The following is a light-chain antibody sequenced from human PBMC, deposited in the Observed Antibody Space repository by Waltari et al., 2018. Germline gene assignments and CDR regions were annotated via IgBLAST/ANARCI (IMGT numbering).Light chain of an antibody. CDR2: GND. CDR3: EAWDDSLNGPV. Sequence: QSVLTQPPSASGTPGQRVTIFCSGRSSNIGSNSVNWYQQLPGTAPKLLMYGNDRRPSGVPDRFSGSKSGTSASLAISGLQSEDDADYYCEAWDDSLNGPVFGGGTKLTVL. CDR1: SSNIGSNS. V-gene: IGLV1-44*01. J-gene: IGLJ2*01.